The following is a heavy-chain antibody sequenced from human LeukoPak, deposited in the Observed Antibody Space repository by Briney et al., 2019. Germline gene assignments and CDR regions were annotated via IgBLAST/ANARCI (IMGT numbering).Heavy chain of an antibody. D-gene: IGHD3-9*01. Sequence: SVKVSCKAPGGTFSSYAISWVRQAPGQGLEWMGRIIPILGIANYAQKFQGRVTITADKSTSTAYMELSSLRSEDTAVYYCAILTYYDILTGYPFDYWGQGTLVTVSS. CDR2: IIPILGIA. CDR3: AILTYYDILTGYPFDY. J-gene: IGHJ4*02. CDR1: GGTFSSYA. V-gene: IGHV1-69*04.